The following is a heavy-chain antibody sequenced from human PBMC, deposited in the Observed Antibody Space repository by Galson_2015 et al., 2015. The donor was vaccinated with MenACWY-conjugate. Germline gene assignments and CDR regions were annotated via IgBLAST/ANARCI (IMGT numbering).Heavy chain of an antibody. CDR3: ASPWPDSSGYYGVPNY. D-gene: IGHD3-22*01. CDR1: GYSFTSYW. CDR2: IDPSDSYT. Sequence: QSGAEVKKPGESLRISCKGSGYSFTSYWISWVRQMPGKGLEWMGRIDPSDSYTNYSPSFQGHVTISADKSISTAYLQWSSLKASDTAMYYCASPWPDSSGYYGVPNYWGQGTLVTVSS. J-gene: IGHJ4*02. V-gene: IGHV5-10-1*01.